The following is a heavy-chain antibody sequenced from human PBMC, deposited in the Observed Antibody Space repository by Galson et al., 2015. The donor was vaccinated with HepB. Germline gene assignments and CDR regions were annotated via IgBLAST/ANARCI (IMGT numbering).Heavy chain of an antibody. J-gene: IGHJ4*02. CDR3: ARAKWRYCSSTSCYPDY. Sequence: SVKVSCKASGYTFTSYGISWVRQAPGQGLEWMGWISAYNGNTNYAQKLQGRVTMTTDTSTSTAYMELRSLRSDDTAVYYCARAKWRYCSSTSCYPDYWGQGTLVTVSS. D-gene: IGHD2-2*01. CDR2: ISAYNGNT. V-gene: IGHV1-18*01. CDR1: GYTFTSYG.